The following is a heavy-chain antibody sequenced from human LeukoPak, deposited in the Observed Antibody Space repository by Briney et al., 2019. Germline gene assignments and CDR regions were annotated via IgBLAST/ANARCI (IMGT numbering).Heavy chain of an antibody. V-gene: IGHV4-39*01. Sequence: SETLSLTCTVSGGSISSSSYYWGWIRRPPGKGLEWIGSIYYSGSTYYNPSLKSRVTISVDTSKNQFSLKLSSVTAADTAVYYCARQARFGESRGFDYWGQGTLVTVSS. D-gene: IGHD3-10*01. CDR3: ARQARFGESRGFDY. J-gene: IGHJ4*02. CDR2: IYYSGST. CDR1: GGSISSSSYY.